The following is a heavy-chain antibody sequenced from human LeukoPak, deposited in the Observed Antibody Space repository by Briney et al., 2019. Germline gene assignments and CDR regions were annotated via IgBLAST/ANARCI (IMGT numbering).Heavy chain of an antibody. Sequence: SETLSLTCAVYGGSFSGYYWSWIRQPPGKGLEWIGEINHSGGTNYNPSLKSRLTISVDTSKNQFSLKLSSVTAADTAVYYCARDPRITMVRGVRDAFDIWGQGTMVTVSS. D-gene: IGHD3-10*01. V-gene: IGHV4-34*01. CDR3: ARDPRITMVRGVRDAFDI. J-gene: IGHJ3*02. CDR1: GGSFSGYY. CDR2: INHSGGT.